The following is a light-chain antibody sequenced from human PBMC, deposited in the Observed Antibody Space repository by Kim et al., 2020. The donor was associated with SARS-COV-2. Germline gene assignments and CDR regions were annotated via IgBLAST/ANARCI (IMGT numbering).Light chain of an antibody. V-gene: IGLV3-1*01. CDR2: QDS. Sequence: VAPEQTASITCSGDKLGETYVCGYQQRPGQSPLLVIEQDSKRPSGIPERFSGSNSGNTATLTISGTQAMDEADYYCQAWDSGTVVFGGGTQLTVL. CDR1: KLGETY. J-gene: IGLJ2*01. CDR3: QAWDSGTVV.